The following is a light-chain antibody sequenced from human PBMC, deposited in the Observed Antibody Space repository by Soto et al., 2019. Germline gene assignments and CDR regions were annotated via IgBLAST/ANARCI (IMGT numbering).Light chain of an antibody. CDR1: SSNIGNNY. Sequence: QSVLTQPPSVSAAPGQRVNISCSGSSSNIGNNYVSWYQQLPGTAPKLLLYDNNKRPSGIPDRLSGSKSGRSATRGITGRQTGDEAQYYCGTWDSGLSAGGFGTGTKRTV. J-gene: IGLJ1*01. CDR3: GTWDSGLSAGG. V-gene: IGLV1-51*01. CDR2: DNN.